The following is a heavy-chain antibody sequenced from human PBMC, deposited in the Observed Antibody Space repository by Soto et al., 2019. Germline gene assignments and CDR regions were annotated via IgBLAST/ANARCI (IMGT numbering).Heavy chain of an antibody. CDR3: AREGYYYDSSGYSRRAFDI. CDR2: IYYSGST. CDR1: GGSFSGYY. D-gene: IGHD3-22*01. Sequence: SETLSLTCAVYGGSFSGYYWTWIRQPPGKGLEWIGYIYYSGSTYYNPALKSRVTISVDTSKNQFSLKLSSVTAADTAVYYCAREGYYYDSSGYSRRAFDIWGQGTMVTVSS. J-gene: IGHJ3*02. V-gene: IGHV4-30-4*08.